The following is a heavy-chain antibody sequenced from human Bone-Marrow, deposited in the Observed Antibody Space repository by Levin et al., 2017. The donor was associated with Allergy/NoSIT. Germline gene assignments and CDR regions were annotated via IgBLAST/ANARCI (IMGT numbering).Heavy chain of an antibody. V-gene: IGHV3-21*01. D-gene: IGHD6-13*01. CDR3: ARAAGAAGRGGMDV. CDR2: ITTTSNYI. Sequence: GGSLRLSCATSGFPFSTYGMAWVRQAPGKGLEWVASITTTSNYIHYADSVKGRFTISRDNANNSLSLQMNRLRGEDTAGYYCARAAGAAGRGGMDVWGQGAAVTVSS. J-gene: IGHJ6*02. CDR1: GFPFSTYG.